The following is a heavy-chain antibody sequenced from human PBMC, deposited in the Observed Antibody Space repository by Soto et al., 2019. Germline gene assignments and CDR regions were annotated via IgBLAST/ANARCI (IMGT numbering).Heavy chain of an antibody. CDR1: GGSISSSSYY. Sequence: LETLSLTCTVSGGSISSSSYYWGWIRQPPGKGLEWIGSIYYSGSTYYNPSLKSRVTISVDTSKNQFSLKLSSVTAADTAVYYCARRPYSSSSSRFDPWGQGTLVTVSS. J-gene: IGHJ5*02. D-gene: IGHD6-6*01. CDR3: ARRPYSSSSSRFDP. V-gene: IGHV4-39*01. CDR2: IYYSGST.